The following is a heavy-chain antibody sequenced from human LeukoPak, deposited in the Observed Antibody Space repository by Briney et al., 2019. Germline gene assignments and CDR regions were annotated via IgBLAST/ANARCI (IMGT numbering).Heavy chain of an antibody. CDR1: GSTFSTYA. J-gene: IGHJ4*02. CDR3: MRGGTDDY. Sequence: PGRSLRLSCAASGSTFSTYAMHWFRQAPGKGLEWVAVMSYDGGTKYYADSVKGRFTISRDNSKNTLYLQLNSLRAEDTAVYYCMRGGTDDYWGQGTLVTVSS. V-gene: IGHV3-30*01. D-gene: IGHD3-16*01. CDR2: MSYDGGTK.